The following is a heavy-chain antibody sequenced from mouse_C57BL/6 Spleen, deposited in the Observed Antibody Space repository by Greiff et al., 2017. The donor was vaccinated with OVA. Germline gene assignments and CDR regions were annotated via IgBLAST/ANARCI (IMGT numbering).Heavy chain of an antibody. Sequence: VQLQQSGAELVKPGASVKLSCKASGYTFTSYWMHWVKQRPGRGLEWIGRIDPNSGGTKYNEKFKSKATLTVDKPTSTAYMQLNSLTSEDSTVYYCARRVLDGYDYAMDYWGQGTSVTVSS. CDR2: IDPNSGGT. V-gene: IGHV1-72*01. CDR1: GYTFTSYW. J-gene: IGHJ4*01. CDR3: ARRVLDGYDYAMDY. D-gene: IGHD2-3*01.